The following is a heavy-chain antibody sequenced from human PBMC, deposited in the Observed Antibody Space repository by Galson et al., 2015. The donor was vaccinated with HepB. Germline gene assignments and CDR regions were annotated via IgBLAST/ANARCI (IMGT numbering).Heavy chain of an antibody. D-gene: IGHD6-6*01. V-gene: IGHV3-33*01. CDR3: ARDRGSSALAGGRYYYYYGMDV. Sequence: SLRLSCAASGFTFSSYGMHWVRQAPGKGLEWVAVIWYDGSNKYYADSVKGRFTISRDNSKNALYLQMNSLRAEDTAVYYCARDRGSSALAGGRYYYYYGMDVWGQGTTVTVSS. CDR2: IWYDGSNK. CDR1: GFTFSSYG. J-gene: IGHJ6*02.